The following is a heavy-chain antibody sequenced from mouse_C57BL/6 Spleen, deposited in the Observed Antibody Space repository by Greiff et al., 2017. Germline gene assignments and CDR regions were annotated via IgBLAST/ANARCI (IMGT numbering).Heavy chain of an antibody. J-gene: IGHJ2*01. CDR1: GFTFSDYY. CDR3: ARVRYYGSSYFDY. Sequence: EVKLVESEGGLVQPGSSMKLSCTASGFTFSDYYMAWVRQVPEKGLEWVANINYDGSSTYYLDSLKSRFIISRDNAKNILYLQMSSLKSEDTATYYCARVRYYGSSYFDYWGQGTTLTVSS. V-gene: IGHV5-16*01. D-gene: IGHD1-1*01. CDR2: INYDGSST.